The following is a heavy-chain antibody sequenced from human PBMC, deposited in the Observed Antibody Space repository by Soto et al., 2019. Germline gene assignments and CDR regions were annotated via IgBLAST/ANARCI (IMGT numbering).Heavy chain of an antibody. CDR3: ARPGQHGYFDY. Sequence: PGGSLRLSCAASGVTVSSNDMSWVRQAPGKGLEWVSVIYSGGGTYYADSVKGRFTIFRDNSKNTLYLQMNSQRAEDTAVYYCARPGQHGYFDYWGQGTLVTVSS. CDR1: GVTVSSND. D-gene: IGHD6-13*01. J-gene: IGHJ4*02. V-gene: IGHV3-53*01. CDR2: IYSGGGT.